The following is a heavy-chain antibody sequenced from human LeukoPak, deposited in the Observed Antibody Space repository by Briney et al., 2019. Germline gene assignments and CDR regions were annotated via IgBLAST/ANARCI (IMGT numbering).Heavy chain of an antibody. Sequence: SGTLSLTCAVSGGSISSSNWWSWVRQPPGKGLEWIGEINHSGSTNYNPSLKSRVTISVDTSKNQFSLKLSSVTAADTAVYYCARAFRDGYNYPFFYYYMDVWGKGTTVTVSS. D-gene: IGHD5-24*01. J-gene: IGHJ6*03. CDR2: INHSGST. CDR1: GGSISSSNW. V-gene: IGHV4-4*02. CDR3: ARAFRDGYNYPFFYYYMDV.